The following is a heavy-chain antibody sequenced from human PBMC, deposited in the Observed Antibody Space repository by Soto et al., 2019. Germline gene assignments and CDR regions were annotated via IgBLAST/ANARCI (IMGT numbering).Heavy chain of an antibody. CDR2: IRFSSTTI. CDR3: ARDNGMAGSFDP. J-gene: IGHJ5*02. CDR1: GFAFSTYS. Sequence: QLVESGGGLVQPGGSLRLSCAASGFAFSTYSMNWVRQAPGKGLEWVSYIRFSSTTIFYADSVRGRFTIYRDNAKNSLYLQMNTLRDEDTAVYYCARDNGMAGSFDPWGQGTLVTVSS. D-gene: IGHD2-8*01. V-gene: IGHV3-48*02.